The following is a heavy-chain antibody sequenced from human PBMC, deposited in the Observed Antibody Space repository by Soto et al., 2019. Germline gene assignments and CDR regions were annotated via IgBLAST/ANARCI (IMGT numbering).Heavy chain of an antibody. CDR3: ARGQQQLEDNWFDP. Sequence: PGGSLRLSCAASGFTVSSNYMSWVRQAPGKGLEWVSVIYSGGSTYYADSVKGRFTISRDNSKNTLYLQMNSLRAEDTAVYYCARGQQQLEDNWFDPWGQGTLVTVSS. CDR2: IYSGGST. D-gene: IGHD6-13*01. J-gene: IGHJ5*02. V-gene: IGHV3-66*01. CDR1: GFTVSSNY.